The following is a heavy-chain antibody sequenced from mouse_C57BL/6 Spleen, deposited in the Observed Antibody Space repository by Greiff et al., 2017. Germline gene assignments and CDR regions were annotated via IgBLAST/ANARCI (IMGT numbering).Heavy chain of an antibody. CDR3: ARGYYGSCAD. Sequence: QVQLQQPGAELVRPGSSVKLSCKASGYTFTSYWMHWVTQRPIQGLEWIGNIDPSDSGTHYNQKFKDKATLTVDKSSSTAYMQLRSLTSEAFEVYYCARGYYGSCADWGQGTLVTVSA. CDR1: GYTFTSYW. V-gene: IGHV1-52*01. D-gene: IGHD1-1*01. J-gene: IGHJ3*01. CDR2: IDPSDSGT.